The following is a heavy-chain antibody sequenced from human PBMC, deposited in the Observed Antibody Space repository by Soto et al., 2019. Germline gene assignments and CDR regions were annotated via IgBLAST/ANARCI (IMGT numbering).Heavy chain of an antibody. CDR2: ISDTGGNT. J-gene: IGHJ2*01. D-gene: IGHD1-26*01. CDR3: AKESVGPTSWYFDL. CDR1: GFTFSSHA. V-gene: IGHV3-23*01. Sequence: EVQLLESGGDLVQPGGSLRVSCAASGFTFSSHAITWVRQAPGKGLEWISAISDTGGNTYYADSVKGRFTISRDNSKNTVFLQMSRLRAEDTAVYYCAKESVGPTSWYFDLWGRGTLVTVSS.